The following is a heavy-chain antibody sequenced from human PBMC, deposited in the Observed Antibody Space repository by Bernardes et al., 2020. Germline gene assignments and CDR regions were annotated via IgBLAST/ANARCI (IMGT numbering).Heavy chain of an antibody. J-gene: IGHJ6*02. Sequence: SLRLSCRTSGFTFADHAIHWLRQAPGKGLEWVGFIRSRTYGGTTENAASVRDRVSISRDDSKSTAYLEMNSLKTEDTAVYYCSRFQLSGDGMDVWGQGTTVTVSS. CDR1: GFTFADHA. CDR3: SRFQLSGDGMDV. CDR2: IRSRTYGGTT. V-gene: IGHV3-49*03. D-gene: IGHD1-1*01.